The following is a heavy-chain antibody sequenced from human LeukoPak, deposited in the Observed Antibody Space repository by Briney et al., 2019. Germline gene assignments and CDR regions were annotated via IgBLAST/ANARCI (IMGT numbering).Heavy chain of an antibody. V-gene: IGHV3-21*01. CDR2: ISSSSSYI. J-gene: IGHJ4*02. CDR1: GFTFSSYS. Sequence: GGSLRLSCAASGFTFSSYSMNWVRQAPGKGLEWVSSISSSSSYIYYADSVKGRFTISRDNAKNSLYLQMNSLRAEDTAVYYCARERGYYDSSGYDYWGQGTLVTVSS. CDR3: ARERGYYDSSGYDY. D-gene: IGHD3-22*01.